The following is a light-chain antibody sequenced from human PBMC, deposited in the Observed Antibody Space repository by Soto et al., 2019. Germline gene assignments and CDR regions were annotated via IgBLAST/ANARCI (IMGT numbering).Light chain of an antibody. V-gene: IGLV1-44*01. CDR1: SSNIGSNT. Sequence: HSVLTQPPSASGTPGQRVTISCSGSSSNIGSNTVNWYQQLPGTAPKLLIYSNNQRPSGVPDRFSGSKSGTSASLAISGLQSEDEADYYCAAWDDSLNGPGVVFGGGTQLTVL. CDR2: SNN. CDR3: AAWDDSLNGPGVV. J-gene: IGLJ2*01.